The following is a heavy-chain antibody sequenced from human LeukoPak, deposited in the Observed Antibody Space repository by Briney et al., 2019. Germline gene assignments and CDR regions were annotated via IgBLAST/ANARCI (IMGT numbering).Heavy chain of an antibody. V-gene: IGHV3-30-3*02. D-gene: IGHD3-22*01. Sequence: GRSLRLSCAASGFTFSSYAMHWVRQAPGKGLEWVAVISYDGSNKYYADSVKGRFTISRDNSKNTLYLQMNSLRAEDTAVYYCAKSLNLHKWLLGIGGYWGQGTLVTVSS. CDR1: GFTFSSYA. CDR2: ISYDGSNK. CDR3: AKSLNLHKWLLGIGGY. J-gene: IGHJ4*02.